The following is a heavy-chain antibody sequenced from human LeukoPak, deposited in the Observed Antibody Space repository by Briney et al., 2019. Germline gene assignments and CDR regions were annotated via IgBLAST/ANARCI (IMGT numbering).Heavy chain of an antibody. CDR2: IYYSGST. CDR1: GFSISSYY. CDR3: ARVSGGTYPDY. J-gene: IGHJ4*02. Sequence: PSETLSLTCTVSGFSISSYYWSWIRQPPGKGLEWIGYIYYSGSTNYNPSLKSRVTISVDTSKNQFSLKLSSVTAADTAVYYCARVSGGTYPDYWGQGTLVTVSP. D-gene: IGHD1-26*01. V-gene: IGHV4-59*01.